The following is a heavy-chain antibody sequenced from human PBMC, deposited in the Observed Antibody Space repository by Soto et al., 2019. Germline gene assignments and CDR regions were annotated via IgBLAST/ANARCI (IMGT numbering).Heavy chain of an antibody. J-gene: IGHJ4*02. CDR3: ATEPRDNYYYRSGVEY. Sequence: ASVKVSCKVSGYSLTELSMHWVRQAPGKGLEWMGGFDPKDGETVYTQKFQGRVTMTEDTSTDTAYMELSSLRSEDTAVFYCATEPRDNYYYRSGVEYWGQGTQVTVSS. CDR2: FDPKDGET. CDR1: GYSLTELS. D-gene: IGHD3-22*01. V-gene: IGHV1-24*01.